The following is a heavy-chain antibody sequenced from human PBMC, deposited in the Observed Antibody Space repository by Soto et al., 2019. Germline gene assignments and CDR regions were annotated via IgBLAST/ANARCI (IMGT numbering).Heavy chain of an antibody. Sequence: QLQLQESGSGLVKPSQTLSLTCTVSGGSVSSGGFSWSWIRQPPGKGLEWIGYIYPSGSTYYNPSLKSRVTISLDRSKNQVSLKLTSVTAADSAVYYCARGGDYYFDSWGQGTLVTVSS. V-gene: IGHV4-30-2*01. CDR3: ARGGDYYFDS. D-gene: IGHD2-21*01. CDR1: GGSVSSGGFS. CDR2: IYPSGST. J-gene: IGHJ4*02.